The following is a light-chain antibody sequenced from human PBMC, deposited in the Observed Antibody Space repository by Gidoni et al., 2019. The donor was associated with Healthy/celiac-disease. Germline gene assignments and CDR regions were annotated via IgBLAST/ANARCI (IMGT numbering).Light chain of an antibody. Sequence: DIQMTQSPPSLSTSVGDRVTITCRASQGISNYLAWYQQKPGKVPKLLIYAASTLQSGVPSRFSGSGSGTDFTLTISSLQPEDVATYYCQKYNSAPLFGGGTKVEIK. CDR1: QGISNY. CDR2: AAS. V-gene: IGKV1-27*01. CDR3: QKYNSAPL. J-gene: IGKJ4*01.